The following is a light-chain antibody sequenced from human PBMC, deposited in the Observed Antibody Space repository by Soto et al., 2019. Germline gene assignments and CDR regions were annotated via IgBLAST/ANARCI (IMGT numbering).Light chain of an antibody. J-gene: IGLJ2*01. CDR1: KLGDKY. V-gene: IGLV3-1*01. CDR3: QAWDSHTAVV. CDR2: QDY. Sequence: SYELTQPPSVSVSPGQTANITCSGDKLGDKYVCWYQQKPGQSPVRVIYQDYQRPSGIPERFSGSNSGTTAVLTISGTRAMDEADYYCQAWDSHTAVVFGGGTKVTVL.